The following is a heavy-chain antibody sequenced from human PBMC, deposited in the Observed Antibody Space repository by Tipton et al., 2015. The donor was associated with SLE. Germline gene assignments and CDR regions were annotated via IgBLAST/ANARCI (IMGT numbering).Heavy chain of an antibody. CDR1: GVSISTSRYY. CDR2: LYAGGST. V-gene: IGHV4-39*07. D-gene: IGHD3-10*01. CDR3: ARASWDHRGSGSFSDP. J-gene: IGHJ5*02. Sequence: TLSLTCSVSGVSISTSRYYWGWIRQSPGQGLEWVGSLYAGGSTYFHPSLKSRASISLDMSRNQFSLILSSVTAADTAVYYCARASWDHRGSGSFSDPWGQGMLVTVSS.